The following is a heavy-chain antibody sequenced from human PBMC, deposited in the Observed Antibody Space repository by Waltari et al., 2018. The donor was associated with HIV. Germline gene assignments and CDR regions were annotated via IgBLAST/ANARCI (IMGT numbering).Heavy chain of an antibody. CDR1: GYTFTSYD. Sequence: QVQLVQSGAEVKKPGASVKVSCKASGYTFTSYDINWVRQATGQGLEWMGWMNPNSGNTGYAQKFQGRVTMTRNTSISTAYMELSSLRSEDTAVYYCARGALYGESLYYYYMDVWGKGTTVTVSS. CDR3: ARGALYGESLYYYYMDV. CDR2: MNPNSGNT. V-gene: IGHV1-8*01. J-gene: IGHJ6*03. D-gene: IGHD4-17*01.